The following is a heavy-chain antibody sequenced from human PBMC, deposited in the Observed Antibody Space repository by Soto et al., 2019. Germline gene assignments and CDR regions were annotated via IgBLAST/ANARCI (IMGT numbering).Heavy chain of an antibody. D-gene: IGHD3-22*01. CDR3: ARAPYDRTGYPWFDY. Sequence: SETLSLTCTVSDVSVSSGSFYWSWIRQPPGKGLEWLAYIYSTGRTDSNPSLKSRVTISLDTSKNQFSLKLSSVTAADTAVYYCARAPYDRTGYPWFDYWGQGTLVTVSS. J-gene: IGHJ4*02. CDR2: IYSTGRT. CDR1: DVSVSSGSFY. V-gene: IGHV4-61*01.